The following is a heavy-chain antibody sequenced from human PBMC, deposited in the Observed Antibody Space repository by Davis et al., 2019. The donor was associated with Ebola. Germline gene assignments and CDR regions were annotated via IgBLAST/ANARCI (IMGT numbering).Heavy chain of an antibody. CDR3: ARVVTMIVGGWFDP. CDR1: GGTFSNNA. Sequence: ASVKVSCKASGGTFSNNAISWVRQAPGQGLEWMGIINPSGGSTSYAQKFQGRVTMTRDTSTSTVYMELSSLRSEDTAVYYCARVVTMIVGGWFDPWGQGTLVTVSS. V-gene: IGHV1-46*01. J-gene: IGHJ5*02. CDR2: INPSGGST. D-gene: IGHD3-22*01.